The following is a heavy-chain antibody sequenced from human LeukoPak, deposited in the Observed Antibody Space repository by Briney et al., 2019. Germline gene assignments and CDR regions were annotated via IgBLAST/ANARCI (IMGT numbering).Heavy chain of an antibody. D-gene: IGHD5-24*01. CDR1: GFAFGSEA. V-gene: IGHV3-23*01. Sequence: GGSLRLSCAVSGFAFGSEAMSWVRQSPARGLEWVASISPGGGTTYYADYVKGRFTISRDNSKNTLYLQMNSLRVEDTAVYYCARVIPGDGYNLDYWGQGTLVTVSS. CDR2: ISPGGGTT. J-gene: IGHJ4*02. CDR3: ARVIPGDGYNLDY.